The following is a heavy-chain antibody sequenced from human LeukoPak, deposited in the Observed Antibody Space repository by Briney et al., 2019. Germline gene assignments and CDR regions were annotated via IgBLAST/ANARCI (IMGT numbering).Heavy chain of an antibody. D-gene: IGHD6-25*01. Sequence: SETLSLTCTVSGHSIINTYYWGWIRQSPGKVLEWIGSIHHSGNRFESGSTHYNPSLRSRVTVSADTSKNQYSLTLRSVTAADTAVYFCARNASSGFCNAWGRGNRVRVSS. CDR1: GHSIINTYY. J-gene: IGHJ5*02. CDR2: IHHSGNRFESGST. V-gene: IGHV4-28*01. CDR3: ARNASSGFCNA.